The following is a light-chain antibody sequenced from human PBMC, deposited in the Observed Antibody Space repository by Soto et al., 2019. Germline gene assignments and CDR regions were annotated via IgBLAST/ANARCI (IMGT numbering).Light chain of an antibody. Sequence: DIQLTQSPSALAASVGDRVTRTCRAAQSLNSRLAWYQHRPGKAPRLLIYDASTLESGVPSRFSGSGSGTEFTLTINNLQPDDLATYICQQYKSYSTFGRGTQLEIK. J-gene: IGKJ5*01. V-gene: IGKV1-5*01. CDR3: QQYKSYST. CDR2: DAS. CDR1: QSLNSR.